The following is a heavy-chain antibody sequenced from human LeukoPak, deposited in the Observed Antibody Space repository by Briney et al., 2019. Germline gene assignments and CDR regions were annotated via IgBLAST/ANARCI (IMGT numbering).Heavy chain of an antibody. CDR1: GGSISSYY. CDR3: ARDSVSLRYFDWLEHAFDI. V-gene: IGHV4-59*01. CDR2: IYYSGST. D-gene: IGHD3-9*01. Sequence: RASETLSLTCTVSGGSISSYYWSWIRQPPGKGLEWIGYIYYSGSTNYNPSLKSRVTISVDPSKKQFSLKLSSVTAADTAVYYCARDSVSLRYFDWLEHAFDIWGQGTMVTVSS. J-gene: IGHJ3*02.